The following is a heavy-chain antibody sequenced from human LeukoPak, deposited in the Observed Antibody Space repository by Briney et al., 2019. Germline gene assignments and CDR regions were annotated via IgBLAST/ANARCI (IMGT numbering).Heavy chain of an antibody. V-gene: IGHV3-66*02. Sequence: GGSLRLSCAASGFTVSSNYMSWVRQAPGKGLEWVSVIYSGGSTYYADSVKGRFTISRDKSKNTLYLQMNSLRAEDTAVYYCARDLGIPAGVDYWGQGTLVTVSS. D-gene: IGHD1-26*01. CDR3: ARDLGIPAGVDY. CDR2: IYSGGST. CDR1: GFTVSSNY. J-gene: IGHJ4*02.